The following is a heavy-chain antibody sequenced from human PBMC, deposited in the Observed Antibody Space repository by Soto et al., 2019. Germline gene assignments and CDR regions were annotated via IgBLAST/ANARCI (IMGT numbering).Heavy chain of an antibody. J-gene: IGHJ6*02. CDR2: INPNSGGT. CDR3: AALAAAGTVYYYYGMDV. D-gene: IGHD6-13*01. Sequence: QVQLVQSGAEVKKPGASVKVSCKASGYTFTGYYMHWVRQAPGQGLEWMGWINPNSGGTNYAQKFQGRVTMTRDTSISTAYMELSRLRSDDTAVYYCAALAAAGTVYYYYGMDVWRQGATVTVSS. V-gene: IGHV1-2*02. CDR1: GYTFTGYY.